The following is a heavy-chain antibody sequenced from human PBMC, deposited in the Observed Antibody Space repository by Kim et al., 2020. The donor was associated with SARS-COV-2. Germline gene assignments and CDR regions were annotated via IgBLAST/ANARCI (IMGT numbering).Heavy chain of an antibody. J-gene: IGHJ3*02. Sequence: NPSLKSRVTISVDTSKNQFSLKVSSVTAADTAVYYCARARITMIVVDAFDIWGQGTMVTVSS. CDR3: ARARITMIVVDAFDI. V-gene: IGHV4-31*02. D-gene: IGHD3-22*01.